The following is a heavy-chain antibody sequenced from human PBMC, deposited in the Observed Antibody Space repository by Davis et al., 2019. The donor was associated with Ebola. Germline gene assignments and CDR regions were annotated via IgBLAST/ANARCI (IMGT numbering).Heavy chain of an antibody. Sequence: PGGSLRLSCAASGFTFSSYSMNWVRQAPGKGLEWVSYISNSGGTIFYADSLKGRFTISRDNSKNSLYLQMNSLRAEDTAVYSCARDRSSGWFPINWGQGTLVTVSS. D-gene: IGHD6-19*01. CDR1: GFTFSSYS. CDR3: ARDRSSGWFPIN. V-gene: IGHV3-48*04. CDR2: ISNSGGTI. J-gene: IGHJ4*02.